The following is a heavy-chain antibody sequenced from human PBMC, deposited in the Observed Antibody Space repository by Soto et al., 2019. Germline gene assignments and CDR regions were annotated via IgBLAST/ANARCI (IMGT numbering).Heavy chain of an antibody. CDR1: GFTFSSYG. CDR3: AKDQNTGTLDY. Sequence: GSMRLSCAASGFTFSSYGMHWVRQAPGKGLEWVAVISYDGSNKYYADSVKGRFTISRDNSKNTLYLQMNSLRAEDTAVYYCAKDQNTGTLDYWGQGTLVTVSS. J-gene: IGHJ4*02. D-gene: IGHD1-7*01. CDR2: ISYDGSNK. V-gene: IGHV3-30*18.